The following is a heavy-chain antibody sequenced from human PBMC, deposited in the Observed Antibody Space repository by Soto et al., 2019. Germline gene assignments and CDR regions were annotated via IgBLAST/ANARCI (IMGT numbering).Heavy chain of an antibody. D-gene: IGHD3-22*01. V-gene: IGHV5-10-1*03. CDR2: IDPSDSYT. CDR3: ARRGYDGSGYYYYYGMDV. Sequence: EVQLVQSGAEVKKPGESLRISCKGSGYSFTSYWISWVRQMPGKGLEWMGRIDPSDSYTNYSPSFQGHVTISADKSISTAYLQWSSLKASDTAMYYCARRGYDGSGYYYYYGMDVWGQGTTVTVSS. J-gene: IGHJ6*02. CDR1: GYSFTSYW.